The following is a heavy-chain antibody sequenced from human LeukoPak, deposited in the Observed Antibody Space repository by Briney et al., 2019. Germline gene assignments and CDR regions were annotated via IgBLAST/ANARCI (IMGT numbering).Heavy chain of an antibody. CDR3: ARAYGDYVRYFDL. J-gene: IGHJ2*01. V-gene: IGHV3-21*01. CDR2: ISSSSSYI. Sequence: GGSLRLSCAASGFTFSSYSMNWVRQAPGKGLEWVSSISSSSSYIYYADSVKGRFTISRDNAKNSLYLQMNSLRAEDTAVYYCARAYGDYVRYFDLWGRGTLVTVSS. D-gene: IGHD4-17*01. CDR1: GFTFSSYS.